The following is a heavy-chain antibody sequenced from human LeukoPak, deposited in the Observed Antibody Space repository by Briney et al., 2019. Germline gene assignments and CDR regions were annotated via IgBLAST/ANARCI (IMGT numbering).Heavy chain of an antibody. CDR1: GFTFSSYS. J-gene: IGHJ4*02. D-gene: IGHD6-19*01. V-gene: IGHV3-21*01. Sequence: GGSLRLSCAASGFTFSSYSMNWVRQAPGKGLEWVSSISSSSSYIYYADSVKGRFTISRDNARNSLYLQMNSLRAEDTAVYYCTRGMVGCYPDYWGQGTLVTVSS. CDR3: TRGMVGCYPDY. CDR2: ISSSSSYI.